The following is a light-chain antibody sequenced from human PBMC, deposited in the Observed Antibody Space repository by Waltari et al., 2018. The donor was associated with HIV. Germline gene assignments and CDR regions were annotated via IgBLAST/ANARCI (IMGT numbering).Light chain of an antibody. Sequence: EIVLAQSPGTLSLSPGERAIISCRASKSVNSGYLAWYQQKPGQAPRLLIFDTSRRASGIPDRFSGSGSGTDFTLTISSLEPEDFAVYYCQQYGNSPPCTFGQGTKLEIK. CDR1: KSVNSGY. CDR2: DTS. V-gene: IGKV3-20*01. CDR3: QQYGNSPPCT. J-gene: IGKJ2*02.